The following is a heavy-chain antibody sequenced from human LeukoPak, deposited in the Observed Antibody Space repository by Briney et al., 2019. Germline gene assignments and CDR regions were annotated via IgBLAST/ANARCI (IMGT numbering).Heavy chain of an antibody. V-gene: IGHV3-23*01. D-gene: IGHD6-19*01. CDR1: GFTFSSYA. Sequence: GGSLRLSCVASGFTFSSYAMNWVRQAPGKGLEWVSGISGGGGSTYYADSVKGRFTISRDNSKNTLYLQMNSLRAEDTAVYFCAKDGDIAVAGVFDYWGQGTLVTVSS. CDR3: AKDGDIAVAGVFDY. CDR2: ISGGGGST. J-gene: IGHJ4*02.